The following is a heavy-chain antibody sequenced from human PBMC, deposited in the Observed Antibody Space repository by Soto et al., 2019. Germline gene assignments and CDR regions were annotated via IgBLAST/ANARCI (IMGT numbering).Heavy chain of an antibody. Sequence: GVSLRLSCAASGFTVSSNYMSWVRQAPGKGLEWVSSISDDSSYIDYADSLRGRFTVSRDNARNSLYLQIDSLGVEDTAVYYCATPYYFNHWGPGXLVTVSS. D-gene: IGHD3-16*01. CDR2: ISDDSSYI. CDR3: ATPYYFNH. J-gene: IGHJ1*01. V-gene: IGHV3-21*06. CDR1: GFTVSSNY.